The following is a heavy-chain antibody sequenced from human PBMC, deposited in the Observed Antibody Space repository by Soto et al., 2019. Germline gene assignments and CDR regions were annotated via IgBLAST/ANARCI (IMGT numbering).Heavy chain of an antibody. V-gene: IGHV4-4*02. CDR3: ARVRQGCSANNCYFDP. J-gene: IGHJ5*01. D-gene: IGHD1-1*01. Sequence: SETLSLTSTLSGGSVRATDWWYWIRQSPDKGLEWIAEVHISGHSNYNPSLRSRVSVSIDSSKNQFYLNLNSVIAADTAIYYCARVRQGCSANNCYFDPWGQGTQVTVSS. CDR2: VHISGHS. CDR1: GGSVRATDW.